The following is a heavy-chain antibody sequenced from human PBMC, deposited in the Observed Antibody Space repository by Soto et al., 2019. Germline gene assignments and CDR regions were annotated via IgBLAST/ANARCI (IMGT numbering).Heavy chain of an antibody. Sequence: GGSLRLSCAASGFTFSSYSMNWVRQAPGKGLEWVSSIGSSSYIYYADSVKGRFTISRDNAKNSLYLQMNSLRAEDTAVYYCARDSSPRYYDYIWGSYRPIDYWGQGTLVTVSS. CDR3: ARDSSPRYYDYIWGSYRPIDY. J-gene: IGHJ4*02. V-gene: IGHV3-21*01. D-gene: IGHD3-16*02. CDR2: IGSSSYI. CDR1: GFTFSSYS.